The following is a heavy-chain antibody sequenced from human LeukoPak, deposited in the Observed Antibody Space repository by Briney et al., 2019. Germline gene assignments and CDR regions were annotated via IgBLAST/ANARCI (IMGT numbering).Heavy chain of an antibody. CDR3: ARDRDSNWYPYHAY. Sequence: GGSLRLSCAASGFTFLNSWMSWVRQAPGKGLEWMANIKPDESQKYYVDSVKGRFTISRDNAKNSLYLQVDSLTAEDTAIYYCARDRDSNWYPYHAYWGQGVLVTVSS. V-gene: IGHV3-7*03. J-gene: IGHJ1*01. D-gene: IGHD6-13*01. CDR2: IKPDESQK. CDR1: GFTFLNSW.